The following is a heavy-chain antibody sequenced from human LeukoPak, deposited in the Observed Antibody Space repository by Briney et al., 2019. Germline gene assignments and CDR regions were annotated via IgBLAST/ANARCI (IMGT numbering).Heavy chain of an antibody. CDR3: AKGGGSSGRSYYFDY. CDR1: GFTFGDYY. V-gene: IGHV3-11*04. CDR2: TSNSGSII. D-gene: IGHD6-19*01. Sequence: GGSLRLSCIASGFTFGDYYMSWIRQAPGKGLEWLSYTSNSGSIIYYADSVKGRFTISRDNPKNTMNLQMNSLRAEDTAVYYCAKGGGSSGRSYYFDYWGQGTLVTVSS. J-gene: IGHJ4*02.